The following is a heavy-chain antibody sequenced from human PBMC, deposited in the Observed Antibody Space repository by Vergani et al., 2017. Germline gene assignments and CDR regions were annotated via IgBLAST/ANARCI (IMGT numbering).Heavy chain of an antibody. CDR2: IYYSGST. J-gene: IGHJ4*02. CDR1: GGSISSGDYY. V-gene: IGHV4-30-4*08. Sequence: QVQLQESGPGLVKPSQTLSLTCTVSGGSISSGDYYWSWIRQPPGKGLEWIGYIYYSGSTYYNPSLKSRVTISVDTSKNQFSLQVNSVTPSDTAVYYCARGGWLVPDVWGQGTLVTVSS. D-gene: IGHD2-21*02. CDR3: ARGGWLVPDV.